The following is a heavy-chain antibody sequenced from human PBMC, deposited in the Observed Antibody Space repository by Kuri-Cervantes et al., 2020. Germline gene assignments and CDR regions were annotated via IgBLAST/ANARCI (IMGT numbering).Heavy chain of an antibody. CDR1: GFTFSGSA. Sequence: GGSLRLSCAASGFTFSGSAMHWVRQASGKGLEWVGRIRSRSNNYATAYAASVKGRFTISRDDSKNTAYLQMNSLKTEDSAVYHCFAFYDIPKWGQGTLVTVSS. D-gene: IGHD3-9*01. J-gene: IGHJ4*02. CDR2: IRSRSNNYAT. CDR3: FAFYDIPK. V-gene: IGHV3-73*01.